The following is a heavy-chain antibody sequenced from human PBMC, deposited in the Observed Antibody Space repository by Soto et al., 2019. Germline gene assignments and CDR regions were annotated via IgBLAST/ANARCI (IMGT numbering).Heavy chain of an antibody. CDR2: ISSSSSYI. J-gene: IGHJ1*01. D-gene: IGHD6-19*01. V-gene: IGHV3-21*01. CDR3: ARDASYSSGWSEYFQH. CDR1: GFTFSSYS. Sequence: GGSLRRSCAASGFTFSSYSMNWVRQAPGKGLEWVSSISSSSSYIYYADSVKGRFTISRDNAKNSLYLQMNSLRAEDTAVYYCARDASYSSGWSEYFQHWGQGTLVTVSS.